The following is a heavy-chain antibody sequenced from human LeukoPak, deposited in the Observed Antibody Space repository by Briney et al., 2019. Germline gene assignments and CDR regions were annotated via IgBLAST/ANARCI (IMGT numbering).Heavy chain of an antibody. CDR3: ARGTGWPQFDY. Sequence: SQTLSLTCAISGDSVSRDSIAWNWIRQSPSRGLEWLGRTYYKSAWYNDYAVSVKGRIIIKPDTSKNQFSLQLNSVTPEDTAVYYCARGTGWPQFDYWGRGTLVTVSS. V-gene: IGHV6-1*01. D-gene: IGHD6-19*01. J-gene: IGHJ4*02. CDR2: TYYKSAWYN. CDR1: GDSVSRDSIA.